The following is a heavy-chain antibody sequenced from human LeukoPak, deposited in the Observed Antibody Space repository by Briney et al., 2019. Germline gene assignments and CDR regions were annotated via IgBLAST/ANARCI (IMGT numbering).Heavy chain of an antibody. CDR3: ARTAYENVEMATIYFDY. D-gene: IGHD5-24*01. J-gene: IGHJ4*02. CDR2: INPNSGGT. V-gene: IGHV1-2*02. CDR1: GYTFTGYY. Sequence: ASVKVSCKASGYTFTGYYMHWVRQAPGQGLEWMGWINPNSGGTNYAQKFQGRVTMTRDTSISTAYMELSRLRSDDTAVYYCARTAYENVEMATIYFDYWGQGALVTVSS.